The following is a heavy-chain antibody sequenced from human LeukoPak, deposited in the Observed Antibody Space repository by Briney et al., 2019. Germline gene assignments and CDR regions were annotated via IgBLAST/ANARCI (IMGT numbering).Heavy chain of an antibody. CDR1: GGSISGYY. CDR2: IDYSGSS. Sequence: SETLALTRTVSGGSISGYYWSWIRQPPGKGLEWIGYIDYSGSSNSNPSLRSRATISVDTSKNQFSLKVNSVTAADTAVYYCARGRVPGDYWGQGTLVTVSS. J-gene: IGHJ4*02. CDR3: ARGRVPGDY. V-gene: IGHV4-59*01. D-gene: IGHD7-27*01.